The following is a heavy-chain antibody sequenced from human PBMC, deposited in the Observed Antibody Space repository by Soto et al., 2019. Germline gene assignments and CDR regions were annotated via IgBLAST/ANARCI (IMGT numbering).Heavy chain of an antibody. CDR1: GFTFSSYG. D-gene: IGHD2-2*01. CDR2: ISYDGSNK. V-gene: IGHV3-30*18. CDR3: AKDRTPLFVY. Sequence: LRLSCAASGFTFSSYGMHWVRQAPGKGLEWVAVISYDGSNKYYADSVKGRFTISRDNSKNTLYLQMNSLRAEDTAVYYCAKDRTPLFVYWGQGTLVTVSS. J-gene: IGHJ4*02.